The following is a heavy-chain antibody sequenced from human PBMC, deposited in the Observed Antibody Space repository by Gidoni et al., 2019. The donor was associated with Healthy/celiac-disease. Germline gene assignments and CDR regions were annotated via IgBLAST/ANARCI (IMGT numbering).Heavy chain of an antibody. CDR1: GFTFSSYG. CDR3: ARTGIWGSYRGVSFDY. D-gene: IGHD3-16*02. J-gene: IGHJ4*02. V-gene: IGHV3-33*01. CDR2: IWYDGSNK. Sequence: RLSCAASGFTFSSYGMHWVRQAPGKGLEWVAVIWYDGSNKYYADSVKGRFTISRDNSKNTLYLQMNSLRAEDTAVYYCARTGIWGSYRGVSFDYWGQGTLVTVSS.